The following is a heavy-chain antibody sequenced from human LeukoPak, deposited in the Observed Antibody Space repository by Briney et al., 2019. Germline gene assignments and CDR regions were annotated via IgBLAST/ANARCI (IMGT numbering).Heavy chain of an antibody. D-gene: IGHD3-22*01. Sequence: GGSLRLSCTASGFTFGDYAMSWVRQAPGKGLEWVGFIRSKAHGGTTEYAASVKGRFTISRDDSKSIAYLQMNSLKTEDTAVYYCTRGGYYYDSSGYSGYWGQGTLVTVSS. V-gene: IGHV3-49*04. CDR3: TRGGYYYDSSGYSGY. CDR2: IRSKAHGGTT. CDR1: GFTFGDYA. J-gene: IGHJ4*02.